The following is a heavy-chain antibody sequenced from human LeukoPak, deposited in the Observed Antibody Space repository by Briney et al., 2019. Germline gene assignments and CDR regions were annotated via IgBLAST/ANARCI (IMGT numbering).Heavy chain of an antibody. CDR2: INTNTGNP. D-gene: IGHD6-19*01. V-gene: IGHV7-4-1*02. J-gene: IGHJ4*02. Sequence: ASVKVTCNASGYTFTSYAMNWVRQAPGQGLEWMGWINTNTGNPTYAQGFTGRFVFSLDTSVSTAYLQISSLKAEDTAVHYCAREEVAGTDYWGQGTLVTVSS. CDR3: AREEVAGTDY. CDR1: GYTFTSYA.